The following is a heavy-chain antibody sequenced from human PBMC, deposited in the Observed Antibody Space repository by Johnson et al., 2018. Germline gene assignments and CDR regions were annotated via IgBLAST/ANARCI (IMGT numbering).Heavy chain of an antibody. CDR2: ISYDGSNK. V-gene: IGHV3-30*03. D-gene: IGHD3-10*01. J-gene: IGHJ4*02. CDR1: GFIFRTYG. CDR3: SRDPSGSRLLLFDY. Sequence: QVQLVESGGGVVQPGRSLRLSCAASGFIFRTYGMHWVRQAPGKGLEWVAVISYDGSNKYYADSVRGRFTISRANATNSLYLQMNSLRAEDTAGYYCSRDPSGSRLLLFDYWGQGTLVTVSS.